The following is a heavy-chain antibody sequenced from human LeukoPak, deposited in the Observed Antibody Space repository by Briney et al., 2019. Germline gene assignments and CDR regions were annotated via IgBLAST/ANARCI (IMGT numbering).Heavy chain of an antibody. D-gene: IGHD3-10*01. J-gene: IGHJ4*02. V-gene: IGHV3-72*01. CDR3: ARGVPYRSFDY. CDR2: IRNKPNGYTT. CDR1: GFTFSDHY. Sequence: GGSLRLSCAASGFTFSDHYMDWVRQVPGKGLEWIGRIRNKPNGYTTEYAASVRGRSTISRDDSKNLLFLQMNNLEDDDTAVYFCARGVPYRSFDYWGQGTLVTVSS.